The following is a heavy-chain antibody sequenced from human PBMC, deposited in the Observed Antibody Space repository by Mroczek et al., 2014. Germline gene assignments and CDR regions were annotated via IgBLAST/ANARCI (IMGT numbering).Heavy chain of an antibody. V-gene: IGHV4-34*01. J-gene: IGHJ4*02. D-gene: IGHD3-10*01. CDR2: INHSGST. Sequence: QVQLQQWGAGLLKPSETLSLTCAVYGGSFSGYYWSWIRQPPGKGLEWIGEINHSGSTNYNPSLKSRVTISVDTSKNQFSLKLSSVTAADTAVYYCARVAGIEGGYFDYWGQGTLVTVSS. CDR1: GGSFSGYY. CDR3: ARVAGIEGGYFDY.